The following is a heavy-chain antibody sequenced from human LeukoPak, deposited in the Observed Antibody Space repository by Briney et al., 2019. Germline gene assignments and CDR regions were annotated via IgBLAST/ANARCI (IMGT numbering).Heavy chain of an antibody. D-gene: IGHD5-24*01. CDR3: ARRARDGYSNDGFDI. J-gene: IGHJ3*02. V-gene: IGHV1-2*06. CDR2: INPNSGGT. Sequence: ASVKVPCKASGYTFTGYYMHWVRQAPGQGLEWMGRINPNSGGTNYAQKFQGRVTMTRDTSISTAYMELSRLRSDDTAVYYCARRARDGYSNDGFDIWGQGTMVTVSS. CDR1: GYTFTGYY.